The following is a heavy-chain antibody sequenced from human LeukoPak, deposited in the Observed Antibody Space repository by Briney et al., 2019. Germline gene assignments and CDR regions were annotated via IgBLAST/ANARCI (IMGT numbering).Heavy chain of an antibody. CDR3: ARLSSSVYYYGMDV. CDR1: GGSISSSSYY. V-gene: IGHV4-39*07. D-gene: IGHD6-6*01. Sequence: SETLSLTCTVSGGSISSSSYYWGWIRQPPGKGLEWIGSIYYSGSTYYNPSLKSRVTISVDTSKNQFSLKLSSVTAADTAVYYCARLSSSVYYYGMDVWGQGTTVTVSS. J-gene: IGHJ6*02. CDR2: IYYSGST.